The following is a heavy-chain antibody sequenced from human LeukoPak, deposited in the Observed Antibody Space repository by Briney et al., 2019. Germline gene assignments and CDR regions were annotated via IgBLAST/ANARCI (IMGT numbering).Heavy chain of an antibody. CDR1: GGSISSYY. J-gene: IGHJ5*02. Sequence: SETLSLTCTVSGGSISSYYWSWIRQPPGKGLEWIGYVYYSGSTNYDPSLKSRVYISVDTSKNQFSLKLRSVTAADTAVYYCVRAAGSSSWSTWGQGALVTVSS. D-gene: IGHD6-13*01. V-gene: IGHV4-59*01. CDR2: VYYSGST. CDR3: VRAAGSSSWST.